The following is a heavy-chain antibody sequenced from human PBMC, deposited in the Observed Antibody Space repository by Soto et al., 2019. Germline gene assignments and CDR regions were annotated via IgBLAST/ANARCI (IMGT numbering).Heavy chain of an antibody. J-gene: IGHJ4*02. CDR1: GFTFGNNW. V-gene: IGHV3-7*01. D-gene: IGHD3-3*01. Sequence: EVQLVESGGGLVQPGGSLRLSCAASGFTFGNNWMSWVRQAPGKGLEWVANIKRDGSEKYYVDSVKGRFAISRDNAKNTLYLQMNSLRADDTAVYYCASLEWESSGYADYGGQGTLVTVSS. CDR3: ASLEWESSGYADY. CDR2: IKRDGSEK.